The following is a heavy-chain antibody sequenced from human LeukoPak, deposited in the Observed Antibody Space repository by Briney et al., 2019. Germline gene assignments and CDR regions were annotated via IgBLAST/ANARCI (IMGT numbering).Heavy chain of an antibody. CDR2: ISGSGGST. Sequence: PGGSLRLSCAAPGFTFSSYAMNWVRQAPGKGLEWVSAISGSGGSTYYADSVKGRFTISRDNSKNTLYLQMNSLRAEDTAVYYCATYSSGWTFDYWGQGTLVTVSS. J-gene: IGHJ4*02. V-gene: IGHV3-23*01. CDR3: ATYSSGWTFDY. CDR1: GFTFSSYA. D-gene: IGHD6-19*01.